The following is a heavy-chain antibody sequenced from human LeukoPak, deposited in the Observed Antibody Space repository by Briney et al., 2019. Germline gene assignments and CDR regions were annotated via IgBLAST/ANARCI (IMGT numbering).Heavy chain of an antibody. CDR2: IYPGDSDT. J-gene: IGHJ4*02. V-gene: IGHV5-51*01. CDR3: AGGPLIPYFDPQFDH. D-gene: IGHD3-9*01. CDR1: GYSFTNYW. Sequence: GESLKISCKGSGYSFTNYWIGWVRQMPGRGLEWMGIIYPGDSDTRHSPSFQGQVTISADKSISTAYLQWSSLKASDTAMYYCAGGPLIPYFDPQFDHWGQGTLVTVSS.